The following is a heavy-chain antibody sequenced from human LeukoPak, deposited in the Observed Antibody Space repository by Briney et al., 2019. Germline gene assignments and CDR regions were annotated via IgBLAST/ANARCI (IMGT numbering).Heavy chain of an antibody. V-gene: IGHV3-23*01. CDR1: GFTFSSSA. J-gene: IGHJ6*03. Sequence: PGGSLRLSCAASGFTFSSSAMTWVRQAPGKGLEWVSIISDSGASTYYADSVKGRFTISRDNSKNTLYLQMNSLRAEDTAVYYCARDSNPHYYYYMDVWGKGTTVTVSS. CDR3: ARDSNPHYYYYMDV. D-gene: IGHD3-3*02. CDR2: ISDSGAST.